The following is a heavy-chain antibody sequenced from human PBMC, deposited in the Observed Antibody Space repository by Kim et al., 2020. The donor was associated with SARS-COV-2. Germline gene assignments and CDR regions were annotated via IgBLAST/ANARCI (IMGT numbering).Heavy chain of an antibody. Sequence: SETLSLTCTVSGGSISGYYWTWIRQPPGRGLEWIGCMYSSGDTYYNPSLKSRLTISLDTSKKQFSLRLASVTAADTAVYYCVRVSVATRDFDSWGQGTLV. V-gene: IGHV4-59*01. J-gene: IGHJ4*02. CDR2: MYSSGDT. CDR1: GGSISGYY. CDR3: VRVSVATRDFDS. D-gene: IGHD6-19*01.